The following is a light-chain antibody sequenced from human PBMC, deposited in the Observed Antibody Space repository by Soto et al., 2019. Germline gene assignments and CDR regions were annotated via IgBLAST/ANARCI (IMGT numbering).Light chain of an antibody. Sequence: QAVGTQEPSLTVSPGVTVTLTCTSSTGAVTTGYYPTWFQQKPGQGTRALIYDTSKKHSWTPARFSGSLLGGKAALTLSGVQPEDEAEYYCLLYYGGVYVFGTGTKVTVL. CDR2: DTS. CDR3: LLYYGGVYV. CDR1: TGAVTTGYY. J-gene: IGLJ1*01. V-gene: IGLV7-43*01.